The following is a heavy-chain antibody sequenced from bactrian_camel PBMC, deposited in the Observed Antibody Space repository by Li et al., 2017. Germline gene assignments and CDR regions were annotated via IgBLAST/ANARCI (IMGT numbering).Heavy chain of an antibody. Sequence: VQLVESGGGSAPAGGSLNLSCVASGHTHWTYAMAWFRQAPGKEREGVASCDNDGRILYGDSVKGRFTISKDNASNTLYLQMNDLNSEDAAMYYCAHSAYSGYWCSGRFRYWGQGTQVTVS. J-gene: IGHJ6*01. V-gene: IGHV3S55*01. CDR2: CDNDGRI. CDR1: GHTHWTYA. CDR3: AHSAYSGYWCSGRFRY. D-gene: IGHD3*01.